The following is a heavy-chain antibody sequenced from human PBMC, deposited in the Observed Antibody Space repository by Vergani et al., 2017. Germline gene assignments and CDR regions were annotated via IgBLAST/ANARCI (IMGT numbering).Heavy chain of an antibody. CDR1: GNSISSGVYY. J-gene: IGHJ4*02. D-gene: IGHD3-22*01. Sequence: QVQLQQWGPGLVKPSQTLSLTCSVSGNSISSGVYYWNWIRQHPGKGLEWIGYIYSTGSTHHNPSLRRRINMSVDTSKNQFSLKLNSVTAADTAMYYCARMGGYDEGDAFRIGYFDSWGPGILVTVSS. V-gene: IGHV4-31*03. CDR2: IYSTGST. CDR3: ARMGGYDEGDAFRIGYFDS.